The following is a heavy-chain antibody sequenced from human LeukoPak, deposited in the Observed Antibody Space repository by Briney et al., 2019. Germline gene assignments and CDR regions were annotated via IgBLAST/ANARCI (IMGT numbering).Heavy chain of an antibody. CDR2: ISGSGGST. Sequence: GGTLRLSCAASGFTFSSYGMSWVRQAPGKGLEWVSAISGSGGSTYYADSVKGRFTISRDNSKNTLYLQMNSLRAEDTAIYYCAKDDNYIRFLSWGQGTLVTASS. J-gene: IGHJ5*02. CDR3: AKDDNYIRFLS. V-gene: IGHV3-23*01. CDR1: GFTFSSYG. D-gene: IGHD3-16*01.